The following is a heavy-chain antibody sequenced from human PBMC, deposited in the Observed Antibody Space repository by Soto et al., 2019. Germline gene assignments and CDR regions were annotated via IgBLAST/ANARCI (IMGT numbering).Heavy chain of an antibody. V-gene: IGHV1-24*01. D-gene: IGHD1-7*01. Sequence: ASVKVSCKVSGYTLTELSMHWVRQAPGKGLEWMGGFDPEDGETIYAQKFQGRVTMTEDTSTDTAYMELSSLRSEDTAVYYCATDSGVTGTTAYYYYMDVWGKGTTVTVS. J-gene: IGHJ6*03. CDR3: ATDSGVTGTTAYYYYMDV. CDR2: FDPEDGET. CDR1: GYTLTELS.